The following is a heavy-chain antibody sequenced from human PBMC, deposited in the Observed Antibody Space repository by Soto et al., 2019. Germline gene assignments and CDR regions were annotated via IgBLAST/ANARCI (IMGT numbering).Heavy chain of an antibody. CDR1: GGTFSSYT. CDR3: AKDQNGPATVTTGAFDI. D-gene: IGHD4-17*01. CDR2: IIPILGIA. Sequence: GASVKVSCKASGGTFSSYTISWVRQAPGQGLEWMGRIIPILGIANYAQKFQGRVTITADKSTSTAYMELSSLRSEDTAVYYCAKDQNGPATVTTGAFDIWGQGTMVTVS. V-gene: IGHV1-69*04. J-gene: IGHJ3*02.